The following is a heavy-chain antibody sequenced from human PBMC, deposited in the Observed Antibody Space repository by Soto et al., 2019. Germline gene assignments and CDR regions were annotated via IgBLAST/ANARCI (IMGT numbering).Heavy chain of an antibody. CDR2: IYYSGST. CDR1: GGSISSSSYY. V-gene: IGHV4-39*01. CDR3: ASPVGWQLGGELDS. D-gene: IGHD6-6*01. Sequence: QLQLQESGPGLVKPSETLSLTCTVSGGSISSSSYYWGWIRQPPGKGLEWIGSIYYSGSTYYNPSPKSQFTISGDTSKNQSSLKLSSVTAADTAVYYCASPVGWQLGGELDSWGQGPLVTVSS. J-gene: IGHJ4*02.